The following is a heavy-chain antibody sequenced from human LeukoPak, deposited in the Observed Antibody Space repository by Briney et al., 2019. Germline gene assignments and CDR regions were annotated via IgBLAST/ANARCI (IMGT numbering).Heavy chain of an antibody. Sequence: SETLSLTCTVSGGSISSYYWSWIRQPAGKGLEWIGRIYTSGSTNYNPSLKSRVTMSVDTSKNQFSLKLSSVTAADTAVYYCARDLSWLRSFYFDYWGQGTLVTVSS. CDR1: GGSISSYY. V-gene: IGHV4-4*07. J-gene: IGHJ4*02. CDR3: ARDLSWLRSFYFDY. D-gene: IGHD5-12*01. CDR2: IYTSGST.